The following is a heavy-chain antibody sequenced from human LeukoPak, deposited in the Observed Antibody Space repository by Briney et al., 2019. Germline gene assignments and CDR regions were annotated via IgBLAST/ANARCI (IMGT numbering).Heavy chain of an antibody. Sequence: ASVKVSRKASGYTFTSYDINWVRQATGQGLEWMGWMNPNSGNTGYAQKFQGRVTMTRNTSISTAYMELSSLRSEDTAVYYCARGSKTPEYCSGGSCYYYYYYMDVWGKGTTVTVSS. V-gene: IGHV1-8*01. CDR2: MNPNSGNT. D-gene: IGHD2-15*01. J-gene: IGHJ6*03. CDR3: ARGSKTPEYCSGGSCYYYYYYMDV. CDR1: GYTFTSYD.